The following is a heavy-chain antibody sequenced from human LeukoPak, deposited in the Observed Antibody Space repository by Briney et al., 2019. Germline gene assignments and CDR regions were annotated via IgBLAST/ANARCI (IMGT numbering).Heavy chain of an antibody. V-gene: IGHV3-66*01. D-gene: IGHD3-10*01. CDR3: ARGRSDYYGSGSYSDYYYSYGMDV. Sequence: GGSLRLSCAASGFTVSSNYMSGVRQAPGKGLEWVSVIYSGGSTYYPDSVKGRFTISRDNSKNTLYLQMNSLRAEDTAVYYCARGRSDYYGSGSYSDYYYSYGMDVWGQGTTVTVSS. CDR1: GFTVSSNY. CDR2: IYSGGST. J-gene: IGHJ6*02.